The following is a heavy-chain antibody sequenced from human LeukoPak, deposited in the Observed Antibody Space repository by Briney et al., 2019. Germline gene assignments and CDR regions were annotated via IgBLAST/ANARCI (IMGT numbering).Heavy chain of an antibody. J-gene: IGHJ4*02. CDR2: IIPIFGTT. D-gene: IGHD6-6*01. CDR1: GGTFSSYA. CDR3: ARSSEYSTPSVDY. V-gene: IGHV1-69*13. Sequence: SVKFSCKASGGTFSSYAISWVRQAPGQGLEWMGGIIPIFGTTNYAQKFQGRVTITADESTNTAYMELSSLRSEDTAVYYCARSSEYSTPSVDYWGQGTLVTVSS.